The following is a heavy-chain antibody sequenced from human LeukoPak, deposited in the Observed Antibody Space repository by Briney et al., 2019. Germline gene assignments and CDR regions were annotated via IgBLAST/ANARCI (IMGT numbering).Heavy chain of an antibody. J-gene: IGHJ4*02. D-gene: IGHD3-10*01. CDR2: ISAYNGNT. V-gene: IGHV1-18*01. CDR3: ARDRYYYGSGSYYIGY. CDR1: GYTFTSYG. Sequence: ASVKVSCKASGYTFTSYGISWVRQAPGQGLEWMGWISAYNGNTNYAQKLQGRVTMTTDTSTSTAYMELRSLRSDDTAVYYCARDRYYYGSGSYYIGYWGQGTPVTVSS.